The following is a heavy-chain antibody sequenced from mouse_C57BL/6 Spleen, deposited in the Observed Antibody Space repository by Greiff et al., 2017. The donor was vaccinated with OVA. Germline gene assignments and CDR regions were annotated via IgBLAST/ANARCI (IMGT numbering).Heavy chain of an antibody. V-gene: IGHV3-6*01. CDR3: ARAPLTGTTRGFDY. CDR1: GYSITSGYY. J-gene: IGHJ2*01. CDR2: ISYDGSN. D-gene: IGHD4-1*01. Sequence: EVQLQESGPGLVKPSQSLSLTCSVTGYSITSGYYWNWIRQFPGNKLEWMGYISYDGSNNYNPSLKNRISITRDTSKNQFFLKLNSVTTEDTATYYCARAPLTGTTRGFDYWGQGTTLTVSS.